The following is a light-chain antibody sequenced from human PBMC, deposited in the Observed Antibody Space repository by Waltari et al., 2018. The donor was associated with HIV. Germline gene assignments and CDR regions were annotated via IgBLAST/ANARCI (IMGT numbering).Light chain of an antibody. Sequence: QSALTQPPSASGSPGQSVTISCTGTGSDIGTYNYVSWYQQHPAKAPKLMIYEVNKRAAGAHDRFSWTQSRVVGSLAVSGLQDDDEADHYCSSYAGRDGRVVFCGGTKLTVL. J-gene: IGLJ2*01. CDR1: GSDIGTYNY. V-gene: IGLV2-8*01. CDR3: SSYAGRDGRVV. CDR2: EVN.